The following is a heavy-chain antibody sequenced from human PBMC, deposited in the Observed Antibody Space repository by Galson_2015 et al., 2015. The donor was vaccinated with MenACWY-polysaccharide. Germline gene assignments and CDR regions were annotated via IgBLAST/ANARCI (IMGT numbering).Heavy chain of an antibody. CDR3: FLVGTGGRVY. V-gene: IGHV3-30*03. CDR2: ITYDGSNK. CDR1: GFTFSDYG. D-gene: IGHD1-26*01. J-gene: IGHJ4*02. Sequence: SLRLSCAASGFTFSDYGLHWVRQAPGKGLEWVATITYDGSNKYYADSLKGRFTISRDNSKNTLYLQMNSLRDEDTAVYYCFLVGTGGRVYRGRGVLVTVPS.